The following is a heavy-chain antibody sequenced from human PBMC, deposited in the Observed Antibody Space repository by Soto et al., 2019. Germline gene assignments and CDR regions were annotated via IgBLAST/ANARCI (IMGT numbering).Heavy chain of an antibody. J-gene: IGHJ4*02. CDR3: ARKVSSGCYTALDY. Sequence: EVQLLESGGGLVQPGGSLRLSCAASGFTFSNHAMSWVRQAPGKGLEWVSVICGSGGYTYYADSVKGRFTISRDNSKNTLYLQMNSLRAEDTAVYYCARKVSSGCYTALDYWGQGTLVTVSS. CDR1: GFTFSNHA. CDR2: ICGSGGYT. V-gene: IGHV3-23*01. D-gene: IGHD2-2*02.